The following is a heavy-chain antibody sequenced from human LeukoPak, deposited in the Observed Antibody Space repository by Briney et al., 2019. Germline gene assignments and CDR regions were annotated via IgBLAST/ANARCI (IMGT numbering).Heavy chain of an antibody. CDR1: GYSFSSYW. Sequence: GESLKISCKGSGYSFSSYWIGWVRQMPGKGLEWMGIIYPGDSDTRYSPSFQGQVTISADKSISTAYLQWSSLTASDTAMYYCARHRPYSSGWRHFDYWGQETLVTVSS. J-gene: IGHJ4*02. CDR2: IYPGDSDT. V-gene: IGHV5-51*01. D-gene: IGHD6-19*01. CDR3: ARHRPYSSGWRHFDY.